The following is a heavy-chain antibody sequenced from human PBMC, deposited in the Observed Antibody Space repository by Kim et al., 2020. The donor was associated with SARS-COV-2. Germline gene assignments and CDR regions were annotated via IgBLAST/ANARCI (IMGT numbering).Heavy chain of an antibody. J-gene: IGHJ4*02. CDR2: ST. V-gene: IGHV3-23*01. Sequence: STIHADSVKVRFTISRDNSKNTLYLQMNSLRAEDTAVYYCAKVKGHYFDYWGQGTLVTVSS. CDR3: AKVKGHYFDY.